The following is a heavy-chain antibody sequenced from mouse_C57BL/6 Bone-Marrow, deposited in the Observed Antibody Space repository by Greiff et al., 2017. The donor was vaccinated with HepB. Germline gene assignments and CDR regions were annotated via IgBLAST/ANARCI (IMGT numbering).Heavy chain of an antibody. D-gene: IGHD2-4*01. CDR3: ARPYYDYPWFAY. V-gene: IGHV5-12*01. J-gene: IGHJ3*01. CDR1: GFTFSDYY. CDR2: ISNGGGST. Sequence: EVQVVESGGGLVQPGGSLKLSCAASGFTFSDYYMYWVRQTPEKRLEWVAYISNGGGSTYYPDTVKGRFTISRDNAKTTLYLQMSRLKSEDTAMYYCARPYYDYPWFAYWGQGTLVTVSA.